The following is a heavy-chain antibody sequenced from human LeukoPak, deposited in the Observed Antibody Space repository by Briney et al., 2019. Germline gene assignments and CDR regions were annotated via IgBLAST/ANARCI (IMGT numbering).Heavy chain of an antibody. V-gene: IGHV4-31*03. CDR2: KDFSGGT. Sequence: SETLSLTCSVSGGSVSLGGYYWTWIRLHPGKGLEWIGYKDFSGGTYYNPSLKSRISISMDTSKNQFSLQMTSVTAADAAVYFCARSFLVWGVRSAGLGYWGQGALVTVSS. CDR1: GGSVSLGGYY. J-gene: IGHJ4*02. D-gene: IGHD3-10*01. CDR3: ARSFLVWGVRSAGLGY.